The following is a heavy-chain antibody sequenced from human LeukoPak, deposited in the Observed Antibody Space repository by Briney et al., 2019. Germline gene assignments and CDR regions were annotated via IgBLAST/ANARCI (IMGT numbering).Heavy chain of an antibody. Sequence: SETLPLTCAVSGGSISSGGYSWSWIRQPPGKGLEWIGYIYHSGSTYYNPSLKSRVTISVDRSKNRFSLKLSSVTAADTAVYYCARAGYSYGLPLDYWGQGTLVTVSS. D-gene: IGHD5-18*01. V-gene: IGHV4-30-2*01. CDR3: ARAGYSYGLPLDY. J-gene: IGHJ4*02. CDR1: GGSISSGGYS. CDR2: IYHSGST.